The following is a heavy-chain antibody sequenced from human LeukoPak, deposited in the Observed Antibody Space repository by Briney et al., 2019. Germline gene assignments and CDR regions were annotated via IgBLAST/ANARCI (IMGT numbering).Heavy chain of an antibody. CDR3: ARVTGGGYYDSSGYYRH. CDR2: INHSGST. CDR1: GGSFSGYY. V-gene: IGHV4-34*01. J-gene: IGHJ4*02. D-gene: IGHD3-22*01. Sequence: SETLSLTCAVYGGSFSGYYWSWIRQPPGKGLEWVGEINHSGSTNYNPSLKSRVTISVDTSKNQFSLKLSSVTAADTAVYYCARVTGGGYYDSSGYYRHWGQGTLVTVSS.